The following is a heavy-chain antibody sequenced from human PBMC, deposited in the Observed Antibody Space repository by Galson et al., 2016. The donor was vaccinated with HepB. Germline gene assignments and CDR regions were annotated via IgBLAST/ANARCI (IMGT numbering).Heavy chain of an antibody. Sequence: SLRLSCAASGFTFSTYPMGWVRQAPGKRPEWVSGINAGGNNRYYSDSVKGRFAISRDNSKNTLYLQLDNLRGEDTAVYYCVKYVGLDGFDYWGQGTLVIVSS. CDR1: GFTFSTYP. CDR2: INAGGNNR. D-gene: IGHD3/OR15-3a*01. CDR3: VKYVGLDGFDY. V-gene: IGHV3-23*01. J-gene: IGHJ4*02.